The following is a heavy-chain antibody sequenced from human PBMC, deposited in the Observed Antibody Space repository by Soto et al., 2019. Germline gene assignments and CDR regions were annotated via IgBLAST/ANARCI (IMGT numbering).Heavy chain of an antibody. J-gene: IGHJ4*02. CDR3: ASGTNGAFFVY. CDR2: INPGSGST. Sequence: GASVKVSCKASGYTFTTYYMHWVRQAPGQGLEWLGIINPGSGSTTYAQKFQGRVTMTRDTSTSTVYMALSSLRSEDTAVYYCASGTNGAFFVYWRQGILVTVSS. V-gene: IGHV1-46*01. D-gene: IGHD2-8*01. CDR1: GYTFTTYY.